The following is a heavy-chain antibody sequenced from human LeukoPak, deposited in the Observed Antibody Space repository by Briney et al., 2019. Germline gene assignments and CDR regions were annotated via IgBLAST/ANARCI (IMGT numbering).Heavy chain of an antibody. CDR3: ARDATGYCSSTSCYISPVGYYYYYMDV. J-gene: IGHJ6*03. Sequence: SETLSLTCPVSGGSISSNYWSWIRQPAGKGLEWLGRIYTSVSTNYNPSLKSRVTMSVDTSKNQFSLKLSSVTAADTAVYYCARDATGYCSSTSCYISPVGYYYYYMDVWGKGTTVTVSS. CDR1: GGSISSNY. D-gene: IGHD2-2*02. V-gene: IGHV4-4*07. CDR2: IYTSVST.